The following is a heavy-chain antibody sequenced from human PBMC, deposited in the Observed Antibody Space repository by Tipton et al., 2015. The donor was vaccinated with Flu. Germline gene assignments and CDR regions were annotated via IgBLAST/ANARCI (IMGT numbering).Heavy chain of an antibody. Sequence: LRLSCAVYGGSFSGYYWSWIRQPPGKGLEWIGEINHSGSTNYNPSLKSRVTISVDTPKNQFSLKLSSVTAADTAVYYCARVRLWFGELLGDYYYYGMDVWGQGTTVTVSS. CDR3: ARVRLWFGELLGDYYYYGMDV. CDR2: INHSGST. J-gene: IGHJ6*02. D-gene: IGHD3-10*01. CDR1: GGSFSGYY. V-gene: IGHV4-34*01.